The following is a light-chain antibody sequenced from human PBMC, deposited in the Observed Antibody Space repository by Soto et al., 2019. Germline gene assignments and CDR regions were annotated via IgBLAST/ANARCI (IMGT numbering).Light chain of an antibody. Sequence: QSVLTQPPSVSGTPGQRVTISCSGSSSNIGNNFVYWYQHLPGAAPTLVVYSDNHRPSGVPVRFSGSKSGTSASLTISGLQSEDEATYYCATWDDSLSGFVVFGGGTQLNVL. CDR2: SDN. J-gene: IGLJ7*01. V-gene: IGLV1-47*01. CDR1: SSNIGNNF. CDR3: ATWDDSLSGFVV.